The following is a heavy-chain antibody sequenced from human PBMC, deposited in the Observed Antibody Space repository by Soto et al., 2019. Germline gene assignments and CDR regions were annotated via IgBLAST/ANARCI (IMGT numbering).Heavy chain of an antibody. J-gene: IGHJ5*02. CDR3: ARVVGAPNWFDP. CDR2: IKQDGSEK. D-gene: IGHD1-26*01. V-gene: IGHV3-7*04. CDR1: GFIFSSHR. Sequence: EVQLVDSEGGLVQPGGSLRLSCAASGFIFSSHRMSWVRQAPGKGLEWVANIKQDGSEKYYVDSVKGRFTISRDNAKNSLYLQMNSLRAEDTAVYYCARVVGAPNWFDPWGQGTLVTVSS.